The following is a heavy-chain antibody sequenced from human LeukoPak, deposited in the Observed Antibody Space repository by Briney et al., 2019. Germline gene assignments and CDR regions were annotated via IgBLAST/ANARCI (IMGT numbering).Heavy chain of an antibody. Sequence: ASETLSLTCTVSRGSISNYWSWIRQPPGKGLQWIGYIYYSGSTNYSPSLQSRVTISVDMSKNQFSLKLSSVTAADTAVYYCARRFCGGGSCYIDYWGQGTLVTVSS. CDR1: RGSISNY. CDR3: ARRFCGGGSCYIDY. V-gene: IGHV4-59*08. D-gene: IGHD2-15*01. CDR2: IYYSGST. J-gene: IGHJ4*02.